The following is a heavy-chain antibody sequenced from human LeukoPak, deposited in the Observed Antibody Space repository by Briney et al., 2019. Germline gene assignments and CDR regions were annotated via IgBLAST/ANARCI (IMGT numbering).Heavy chain of an antibody. CDR2: IIPIFGTA. CDR3: ARDRVGATTNFDY. J-gene: IGHJ4*02. CDR1: GGTFSSYA. Sequence: ASVKVSCKASGGTFSSYAISWVRQAPGQGLEWMGGIIPIFGTANYAQKFQGRVTITADESTSTAYMELSSLRSEDTAVYYCARDRVGATTNFDYWGQGTLVTVSS. D-gene: IGHD1-26*01. V-gene: IGHV1-69*13.